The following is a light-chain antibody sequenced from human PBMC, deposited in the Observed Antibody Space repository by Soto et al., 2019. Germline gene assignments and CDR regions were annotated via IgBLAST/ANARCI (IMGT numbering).Light chain of an antibody. CDR3: CSYTSSSTHV. CDR1: STDVGGYNF. V-gene: IGLV2-14*03. Sequence: QSALTQPASVSGSPGQSITISCTGTSTDVGGYNFVSWYQQHPGKVPKLMIFDVNRRPSGVSDRFSGSKSGNTASLTISGLQAEDEGDYYCCSYTSSSTHVFGSGTKLTVL. J-gene: IGLJ1*01. CDR2: DVN.